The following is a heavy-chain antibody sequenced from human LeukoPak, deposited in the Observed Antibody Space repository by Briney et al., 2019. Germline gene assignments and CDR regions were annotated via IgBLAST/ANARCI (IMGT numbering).Heavy chain of an antibody. D-gene: IGHD1-26*01. CDR3: ARAGAVVGNWFDT. CDR2: ISGYNGKT. J-gene: IGHJ5*02. V-gene: IGHV1-18*03. CDR1: GYTFNTYG. Sequence: ASVTVSCQASGYTFNTYGTTWVRQAPGQGLEWMGLISGYNGKTKYAQKRQDRVTMTTDKSTTTAYMELRSVRFADMAVYYCARAGAVVGNWFDTWGQGTLVTVSS.